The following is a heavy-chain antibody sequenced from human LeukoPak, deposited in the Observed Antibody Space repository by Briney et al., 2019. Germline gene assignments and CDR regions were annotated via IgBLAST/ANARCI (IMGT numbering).Heavy chain of an antibody. CDR1: GYTFTGYY. Sequence: GASVKVSCKASGYTFTGYYMHWVRQAPGQGLEWMGWINPNCGGTNYAQKFQGRVTMTRDTSISTAYMELSRLRSDDTAVYYGGRLDRGSTSLICGMDVWGQGTTVTVSS. CDR2: INPNCGGT. D-gene: IGHD2-2*01. J-gene: IGHJ6*02. CDR3: GRLDRGSTSLICGMDV. V-gene: IGHV1-2*02.